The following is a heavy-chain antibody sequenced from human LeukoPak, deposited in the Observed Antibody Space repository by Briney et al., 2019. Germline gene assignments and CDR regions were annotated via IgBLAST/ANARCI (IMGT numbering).Heavy chain of an antibody. CDR2: IIPIFGTA. D-gene: IGHD6-6*01. J-gene: IGHJ4*02. V-gene: IGHV1-69*13. CDR3: ARVRWQLGPFDY. Sequence: SVKVSCKASGGTFSSYAISWVRQAPGQGLEWMGGIIPIFGTANYAQKFQGRVTITADESTSTAYMELSSLRSEDTAVYYCARVRWQLGPFDYWGQGTLVTVSS. CDR1: GGTFSSYA.